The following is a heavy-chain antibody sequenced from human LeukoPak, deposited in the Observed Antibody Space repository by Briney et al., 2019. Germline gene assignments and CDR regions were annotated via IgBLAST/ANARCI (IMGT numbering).Heavy chain of an antibody. J-gene: IGHJ4*02. CDR1: GSTVTSYS. CDR2: GSAYNDNT. Sequence: VKLFCKGSGSTVTSYSISWVWQRQRQGLGWVGWGSAYNDNTNYAQKLQGSVTMTTDTSTSTAYMELRSLRSDDTAVYYCARYPPYDSSGYYFISWGQGTLVTVSS. V-gene: IGHV1-18*01. D-gene: IGHD3-22*01. CDR3: ARYPPYDSSGYYFIS.